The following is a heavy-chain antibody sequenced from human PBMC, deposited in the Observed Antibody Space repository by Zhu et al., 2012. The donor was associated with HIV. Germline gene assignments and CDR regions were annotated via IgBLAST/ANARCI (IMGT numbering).Heavy chain of an antibody. CDR2: INTSGST. J-gene: IGHJ4*02. D-gene: IGHD3-10*02. V-gene: IGHV4-4*07. CDR1: GGSISSYY. Sequence: QVQLQESGPGLVKPSETLSLTCTVSGGSISSYYWSWIRQPAGKGLEWIGRINTSGSTNYNPSLKSRVTMSVDSSENQFSLKLNPVTAADTAVYYCASSMVGSFDNWGQGTLVTVSS. CDR3: ASSMVGSFDN.